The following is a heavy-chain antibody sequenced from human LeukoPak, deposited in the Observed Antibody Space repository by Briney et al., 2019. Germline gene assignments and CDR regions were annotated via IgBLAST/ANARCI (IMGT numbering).Heavy chain of an antibody. D-gene: IGHD3-16*01. V-gene: IGHV5-51*01. CDR3: ATTRGGNYHWDY. CDR2: MYPLNSDI. Sequence: GESLQISSHGSGYSFTSYWIGWVRQMPGKGLEWMGIMYPLNSDIRYKPSFEGQVTMSADMSIKTAYLQWSSLTASDTAIYYCATTRGGNYHWDYWGQGTLVTVSS. J-gene: IGHJ4*02. CDR1: GYSFTSYW.